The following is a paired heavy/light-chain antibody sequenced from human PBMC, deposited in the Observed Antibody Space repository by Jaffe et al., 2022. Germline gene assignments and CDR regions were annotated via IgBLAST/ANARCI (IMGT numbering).Light chain of an antibody. J-gene: IGLJ2*01. V-gene: IGLV2-8*01. CDR1: SSDVGDYNY. CDR3: SSYAGSNLVI. CDR2: EVN. Sequence: QSALTQPPSASGSPGQSVTISCTGTSSDVGDYNYVSWYQQHPGKAPKLMIYEVNKRPSGVPDRFSGSKSGNTASLTVSGLQAEDEADYYCSSYAGSNLVIFGGGTKLTVL.
Heavy chain of an antibody. V-gene: IGHV4-38-2*01. Sequence: QVQLQESGPGLVKPSETLSLTCAVSGYSISSGYYWGWIRQPPGKGLEWVGNIYRDGNTYYNPSLSSRVTISVDTSKNQFSLKLSSVTAADTAVYYCARRGNTYGLRYWGQGTLVTVSS. J-gene: IGHJ4*02. CDR1: GYSISSGYY. CDR2: IYRDGNT. CDR3: ARRGNTYGLRY. D-gene: IGHD5-18*01.